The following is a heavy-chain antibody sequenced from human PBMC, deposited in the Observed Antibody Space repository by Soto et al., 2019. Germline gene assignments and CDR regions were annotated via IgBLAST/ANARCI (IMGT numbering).Heavy chain of an antibody. D-gene: IGHD2-21*02. J-gene: IGHJ5*02. V-gene: IGHV4-4*02. CDR2: VYHTGDT. Sequence: SETLSLTCGDSGGTVASSHWWSWVRQSPGGGLEWIGNVYHTGDTNFNPSLQSRVTISVDKSNNQFSLRLNSLTAADTAVYFCAREIVTAGGNNYFDPWGPGTLVTVSS. CDR3: AREIVTAGGNNYFDP. CDR1: GGTVASSHW.